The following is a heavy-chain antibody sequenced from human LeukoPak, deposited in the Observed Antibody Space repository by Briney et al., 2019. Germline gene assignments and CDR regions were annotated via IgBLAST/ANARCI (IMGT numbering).Heavy chain of an antibody. CDR1: GGSISSGDSY. CDR2: IYHSGIT. J-gene: IGHJ4*02. D-gene: IGHD6-13*01. CDR3: AGRHGSTAGFDY. Sequence: SETLSLTCTVSGGSISSGDSYWSWIRQHPEKGLEWIGYIYHSGITYYSPSLKSRLTILVDTSKNQFSLKLNSVTAADTAVYYCAGRHGSTAGFDYWGQGTLVAVSS. V-gene: IGHV4-31*03.